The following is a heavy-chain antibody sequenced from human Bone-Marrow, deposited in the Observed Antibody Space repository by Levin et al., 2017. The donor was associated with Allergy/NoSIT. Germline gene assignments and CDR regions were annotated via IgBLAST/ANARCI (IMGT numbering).Heavy chain of an antibody. CDR3: TRTVAGTGRGAFDY. D-gene: IGHD6-19*01. CDR2: IRSKAYGGTT. J-gene: IGHJ4*02. V-gene: IGHV3-49*04. Sequence: GESLKISCTASGFTFGDYAMSWVRQAPGKGLEWVGFIRSKAYGGTTEYAASVKGRFTISRDDSKSIAYLQMNSLKTEDTAVYYCTRTVAGTGRGAFDYWGQGTLVTVSS. CDR1: GFTFGDYA.